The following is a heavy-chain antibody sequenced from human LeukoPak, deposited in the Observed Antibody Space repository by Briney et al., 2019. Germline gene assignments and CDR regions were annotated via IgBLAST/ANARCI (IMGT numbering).Heavy chain of an antibody. Sequence: PGGSLRLSCAASGFTFSSYEMNWVRQAPGKGLEWVSYISSSGSTIYYADSVKGRFTISRDNAKNSLYLQMNSLRAGDTAVYYCARGSYRPDYWGQGTLVTVSS. V-gene: IGHV3-48*03. J-gene: IGHJ4*02. CDR3: ARGSYRPDY. D-gene: IGHD1-26*01. CDR2: ISSSGSTI. CDR1: GFTFSSYE.